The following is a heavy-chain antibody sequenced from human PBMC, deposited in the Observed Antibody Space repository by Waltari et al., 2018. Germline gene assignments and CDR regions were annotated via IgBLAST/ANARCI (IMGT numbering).Heavy chain of an antibody. D-gene: IGHD2-2*01. CDR1: GGTFSSYA. V-gene: IGHV1-69*08. Sequence: QVQLVQSGAEVKKPGSSVKVSCKASGGTFSSYAISWVRRAPGQGLEWMGRIIPIFGTANYAQKFQGRVTITADKSTSTAYMELSSLRSEDTTVYYCARDSLPQPYYYGMDVWGQATTVTVSS. CDR2: IIPIFGTA. CDR3: ARDSLPQPYYYGMDV. J-gene: IGHJ6*02.